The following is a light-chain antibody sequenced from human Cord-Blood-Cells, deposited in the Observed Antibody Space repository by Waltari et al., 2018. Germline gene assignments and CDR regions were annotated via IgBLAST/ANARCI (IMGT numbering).Light chain of an antibody. CDR3: MQALQTPYT. CDR1: QRLLHSNGYNS. CDR2: LGS. J-gene: IGKJ2*01. V-gene: IGKV2-28*01. Sequence: DIVMTQSPLSLPVTPGAPASSSCRPRQRLLHSNGYNSLDWYLQKPGQSPQLLIYLGSNRASRVPDRFSGSGSGTDFTLKISRVEAEDVGVYYCMQALQTPYTFGQGTKLEIK.